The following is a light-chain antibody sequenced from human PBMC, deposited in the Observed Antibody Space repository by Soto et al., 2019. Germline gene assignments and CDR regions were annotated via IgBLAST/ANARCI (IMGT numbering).Light chain of an antibody. V-gene: IGLV2-8*01. CDR1: SSDVGGYNY. Sequence: QSALTQPPSASGSPGQSVTISCIGTSSDVGGYNYVSWYQQLPGKAPNLLIYGVSERPSGVPDRFSGSKSGNTASLTVSGLQAEDEADYYCGSYADSNTVVFGGGTKVTVL. CDR2: GVS. CDR3: GSYADSNTVV. J-gene: IGLJ2*01.